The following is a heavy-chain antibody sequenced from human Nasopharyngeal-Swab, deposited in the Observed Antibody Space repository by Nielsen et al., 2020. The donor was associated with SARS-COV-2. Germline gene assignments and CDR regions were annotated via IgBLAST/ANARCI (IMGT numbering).Heavy chain of an antibody. CDR1: GFTFTSSA. D-gene: IGHD1-26*01. Sequence: SVKVSCKASGFTFTSSAMQWVRQARGQRLEWIGWIVVGSGNTNYAQKFQERVTITRDMSTSTAYMELSSLRSDDTAVYYCARDVRYSGSPGGYWGQGTLVTVSS. V-gene: IGHV1-58*02. CDR2: IVVGSGNT. J-gene: IGHJ4*02. CDR3: ARDVRYSGSPGGY.